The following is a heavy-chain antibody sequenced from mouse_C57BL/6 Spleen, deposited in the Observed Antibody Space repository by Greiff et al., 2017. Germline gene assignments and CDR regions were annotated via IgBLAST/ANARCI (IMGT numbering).Heavy chain of an antibody. D-gene: IGHD2-1*01. Sequence: EVQLVESGGDLVKPGGSLKLSCAASGFTFSSYGMSWVRQTPDKRLEWVATISNCGSYTYYPDSVKGRFTISRDNAKNTMYLQMSNLKNEDTAMYYCARHDFYYGNYIDYWGQGTTLTVSS. V-gene: IGHV5-6*01. CDR3: ARHDFYYGNYIDY. J-gene: IGHJ2*01. CDR1: GFTFSSYG. CDR2: ISNCGSYT.